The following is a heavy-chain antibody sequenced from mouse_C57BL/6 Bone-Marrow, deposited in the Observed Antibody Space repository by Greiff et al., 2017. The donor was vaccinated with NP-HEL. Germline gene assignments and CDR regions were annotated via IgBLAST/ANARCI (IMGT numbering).Heavy chain of an antibody. CDR1: GFNIKDDY. V-gene: IGHV14-4*01. J-gene: IGHJ4*01. CDR3: TTRHYAMDD. CDR2: IDPENGDT. Sequence: VQLQQSGAELVRPGASVKLSCTASGFNIKDDYMHWVKQRPEQGLEWIGWIDPENGDTEYTSKFQGKATITADTSSNTAYLQLNSLTSEDTDFYYCTTRHYAMDDWGQGTSVTVAS.